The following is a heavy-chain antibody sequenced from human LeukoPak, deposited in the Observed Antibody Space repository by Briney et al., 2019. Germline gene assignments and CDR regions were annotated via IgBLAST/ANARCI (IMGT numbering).Heavy chain of an antibody. Sequence: SGGSLRLSCAASGFTFSSYAMHWVRQAPGKGLEWVAVISYDGSNKYYADSAKGRFTISRDNSKNTLYLQMNSLRAEDTAVYYCARESSEWMIVVGDAFDIWGQGTMVTVSS. V-gene: IGHV3-30*04. CDR1: GFTFSSYA. CDR3: ARESSEWMIVVGDAFDI. D-gene: IGHD3-22*01. CDR2: ISYDGSNK. J-gene: IGHJ3*02.